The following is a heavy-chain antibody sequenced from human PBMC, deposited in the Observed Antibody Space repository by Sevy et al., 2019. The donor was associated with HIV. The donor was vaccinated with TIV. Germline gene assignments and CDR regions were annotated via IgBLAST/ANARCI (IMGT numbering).Heavy chain of an antibody. D-gene: IGHD3-9*01. V-gene: IGHV1-2*02. CDR2: INPNSGGT. CDR3: ARDPNDILNEHAFDI. CDR1: GYTFTGYY. Sequence: ASVKVSCKASGYTFTGYYMQWVRQAPGQGLEWMGWINPNSGGTNYAQKFQGRITMTRDTSIGQAYLELNRLRSDDTAVYYCARDPNDILNEHAFDIWGQGTVVTVSS. J-gene: IGHJ3*02.